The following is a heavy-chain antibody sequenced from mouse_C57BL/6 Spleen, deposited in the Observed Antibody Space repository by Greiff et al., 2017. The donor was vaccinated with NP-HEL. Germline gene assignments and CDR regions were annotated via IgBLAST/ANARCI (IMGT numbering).Heavy chain of an antibody. Sequence: QVQLQQSGAELMKPGASVKLSCKATGYTFTGYWIEWVKQRPGHGLEWIGEILPGSGSTNYNEKFKGKATFTADTSSNTAYMQLSSLTTDDSAIYYCASGDYYGSSYLWYFDVWGTGTTVTVSS. CDR1: GYTFTGYW. V-gene: IGHV1-9*01. CDR2: ILPGSGST. D-gene: IGHD1-1*01. CDR3: ASGDYYGSSYLWYFDV. J-gene: IGHJ1*03.